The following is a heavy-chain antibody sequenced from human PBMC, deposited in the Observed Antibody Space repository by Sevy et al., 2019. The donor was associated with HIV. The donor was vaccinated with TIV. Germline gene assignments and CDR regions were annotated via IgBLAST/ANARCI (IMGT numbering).Heavy chain of an antibody. V-gene: IGHV1-8*01. CDR2: ISPNTGAT. J-gene: IGHJ6*02. Sequence: ASVKVSCAAFGYTFTTYDINWVRQAPGQGLEWMGWISPNTGATGFAQKFQGRVTLTRNKSINTAYMELSSLTYKDTAIYNCARGGNGAFWSYEYYYYGMDVWGQGTTVTVSS. CDR3: ARGGNGAFWSYEYYYYGMDV. CDR1: GYTFTTYD. D-gene: IGHD3-16*01.